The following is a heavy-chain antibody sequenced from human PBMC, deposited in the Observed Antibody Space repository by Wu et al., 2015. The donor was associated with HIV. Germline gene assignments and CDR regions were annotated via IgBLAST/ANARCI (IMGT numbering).Heavy chain of an antibody. D-gene: IGHD7-27*01. CDR3: ARDPSNWGPAPFDY. CDR2: INPNSGGT. Sequence: QVQLVQSGAEVKKPGASVKVSCKASGYTFTGYYMHWVRQAPGQGLEWMGWINPNSGGTNYAQKFQGRVTMTRDTSISTSYMELSRLRSDDTAVFYCARDPSNWGPAPFDYWATEPRSPSP. V-gene: IGHV1-2*02. J-gene: IGHJ4*01. CDR1: GYTFTGYY.